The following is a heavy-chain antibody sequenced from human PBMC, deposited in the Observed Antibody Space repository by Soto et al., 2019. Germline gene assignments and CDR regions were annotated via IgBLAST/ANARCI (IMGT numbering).Heavy chain of an antibody. D-gene: IGHD7-27*01. CDR3: ALGFNPQPYYYYGMDV. J-gene: IGHJ6*02. CDR2: ISGSGGST. CDR1: GFTFSSYA. Sequence: GGSLRLSCAASGFTFSSYAMSWVRQAPGKGLEWVSAISGSGGSTYYADSVKGRFTISRDNSKNTLYLQMNSLRAEDTAVYYCALGFNPQPYYYYGMDVWGQGTTVTVSS. V-gene: IGHV3-23*01.